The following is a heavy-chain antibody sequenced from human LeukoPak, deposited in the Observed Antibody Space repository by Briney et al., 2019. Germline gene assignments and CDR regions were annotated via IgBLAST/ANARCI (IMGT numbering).Heavy chain of an antibody. J-gene: IGHJ4*02. V-gene: IGHV3-23*01. CDR1: GFTFSSYA. D-gene: IGHD6-19*01. CDR2: ISGSGGST. Sequence: GGSLRLSRAASGFTFSSYAMSWVRQAPGKGLEWVSAISGSGGSTYYADSVKGRFTISRDNSKNTLYLQMNSLRAEDTAVYYCAKEWLVRFREYYFDYWGQGTLVTVSS. CDR3: AKEWLVRFREYYFDY.